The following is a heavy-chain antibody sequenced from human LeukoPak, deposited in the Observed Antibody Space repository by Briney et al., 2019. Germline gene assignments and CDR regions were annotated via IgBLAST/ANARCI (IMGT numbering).Heavy chain of an antibody. CDR1: GFTFSSYA. D-gene: IGHD6-13*01. V-gene: IGHV3-64*01. Sequence: GGSLRLSCAASGFTFSSYAMHWVRQAPGKGLEYVSAISSNGGSTYYANSVKGRFTISRDNSKNTLYLQMGSLRAEDMAVYYCARDIAAAGTDDAFDICGQGTMVTVSS. CDR3: ARDIAAAGTDDAFDI. J-gene: IGHJ3*02. CDR2: ISSNGGST.